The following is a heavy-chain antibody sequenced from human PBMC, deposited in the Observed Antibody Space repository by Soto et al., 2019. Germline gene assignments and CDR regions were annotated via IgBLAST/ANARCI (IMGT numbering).Heavy chain of an antibody. V-gene: IGHV3-11*01. Sequence: GGSLRLSCAVSGFTFSDYYMSWIRQAPGKGLEWVSYISSGGHTIYNADSVRGRFTISRDSAKNSLYLKMNSLRAEDTAVYNCARGLSYYNSWVSYRSQYYVDYGGLGSLVTVSS. D-gene: IGHD3-16*02. CDR3: ARGLSYYNSWVSYRSQYYVDY. CDR2: ISSGGHTI. CDR1: GFTFSDYY. J-gene: IGHJ4*02.